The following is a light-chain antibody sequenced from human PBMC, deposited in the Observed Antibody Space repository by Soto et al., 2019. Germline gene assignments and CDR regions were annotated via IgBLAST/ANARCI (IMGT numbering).Light chain of an antibody. J-gene: IGLJ2*01. CDR1: SSDVGGYNY. Sequence: QSALTQPASVSGSPGQSITISCTGTSSDVGGYNYVSWYQQHPGKAPKLMIYEVSNRPSGVSNRFSGSKSGNTASLTIYGLQAEYEADYYCRAYTSSSNSVVFGGGTKVNVL. CDR2: EVS. V-gene: IGLV2-14*01. CDR3: RAYTSSSNSVV.